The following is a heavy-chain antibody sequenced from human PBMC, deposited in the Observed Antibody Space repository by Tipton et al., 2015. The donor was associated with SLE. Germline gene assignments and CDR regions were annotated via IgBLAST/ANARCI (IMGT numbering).Heavy chain of an antibody. J-gene: IGHJ2*01. CDR1: GFTFSSYG. Sequence: SLRLSCAASGFTFSSYGMHWVRQAPGKGLAWVAVIWYDGSNKYYADSVKGRFTISRVNSRNSLYLQMNSLRAEDTAVFFCARGPDTLSDGWYFDRWGRGTLVTVSS. V-gene: IGHV3-30*19. CDR3: ARGPDTLSDGWYFDR. CDR2: IWYDGSNK.